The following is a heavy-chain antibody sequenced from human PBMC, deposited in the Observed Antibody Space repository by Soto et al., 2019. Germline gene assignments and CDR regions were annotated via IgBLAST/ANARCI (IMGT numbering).Heavy chain of an antibody. D-gene: IGHD2-15*01. CDR3: ARICSGGSCYSGDWFDP. CDR2: IYHSGST. CDR1: GGSISSGGYS. J-gene: IGHJ5*02. V-gene: IGHV4-30-2*01. Sequence: SETLSLTCAVSGGSISSGGYSWSWIRQPPGKGLEWIGYIYHSGSTYYNPSLKSRVTISVDRSKNQFSLKLSSVTAADTAVYYCARICSGGSCYSGDWFDPWGQGTLVTVSS.